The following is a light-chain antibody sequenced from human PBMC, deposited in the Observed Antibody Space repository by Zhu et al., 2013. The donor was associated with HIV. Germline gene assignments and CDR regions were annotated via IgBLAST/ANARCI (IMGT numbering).Light chain of an antibody. J-gene: IGLJ3*02. Sequence: QSVLTQPPSVSAAPGQKVTISCSGNTSNLGQNSASWYQQLPGAAPKLLIYDNNERPSGIPDRFSGSKSGTSATLGITGLQTGDEADYFCATWDSILTTGVFGGGTKLTVL. CDR3: ATWDSILTTGV. CDR1: TSNLGQNS. CDR2: DNN. V-gene: IGLV1-51*01.